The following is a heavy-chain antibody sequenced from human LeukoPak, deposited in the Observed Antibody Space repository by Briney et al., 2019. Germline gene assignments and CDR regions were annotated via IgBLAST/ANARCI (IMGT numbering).Heavy chain of an antibody. CDR1: GFTFSSYE. CDR3: AKPAGVTYRNFDY. CDR2: ISSSGSTI. D-gene: IGHD4-23*01. J-gene: IGHJ4*02. V-gene: IGHV3-48*03. Sequence: GGSLRLSCAASGFTFSSYEMNWVRQAPGKGLEWVSYISSSGSTIYYADSVKGRFTISRDNSKNTLYLQMNSLRAEDTAVYYCAKPAGVTYRNFDYWGQGTLVTVSS.